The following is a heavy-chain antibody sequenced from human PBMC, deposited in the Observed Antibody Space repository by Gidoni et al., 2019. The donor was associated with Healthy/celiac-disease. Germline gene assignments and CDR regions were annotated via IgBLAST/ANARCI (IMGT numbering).Heavy chain of an antibody. CDR1: GFTFNTYW. J-gene: IGHJ5*01. Sequence: EVQLVESGGGLVQPGGSLGLSCVASGFTFNTYWMHWVRQAPGQGLVWVSRIDNDGSSTDYADSVKGRFTISRDNAKNTLYLQMNSLRAEDTAVYYCARNFDSWGQGTLVTVSS. CDR2: IDNDGSST. CDR3: ARNFDS. V-gene: IGHV3-74*01.